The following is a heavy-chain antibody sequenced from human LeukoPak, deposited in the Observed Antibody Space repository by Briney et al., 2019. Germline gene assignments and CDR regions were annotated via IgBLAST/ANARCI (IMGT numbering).Heavy chain of an antibody. V-gene: IGHV1-18*01. D-gene: IGHD5-18*01. CDR3: AREVAGDVDTALYYFDY. Sequence: ASVKVSCKASGYTSTSYGISWVRQAPGQGLEWMGWISTYNGNTNYAQKLQGRVTMTTDTSTSTAYMELRSLRSDDTAVYYCAREVAGDVDTALYYFDYWGQGTLVTVSS. CDR2: ISTYNGNT. J-gene: IGHJ4*02. CDR1: GYTSTSYG.